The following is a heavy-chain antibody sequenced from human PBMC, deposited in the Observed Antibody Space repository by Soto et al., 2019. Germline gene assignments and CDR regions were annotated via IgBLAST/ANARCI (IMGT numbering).Heavy chain of an antibody. CDR1: GFTFSSYA. J-gene: IGHJ4*02. D-gene: IGHD4-17*01. V-gene: IGHV3-30-3*01. Sequence: QVQLVESEGGVVQPGRSLRLSCAASGFTFSSYAMHWVRQAPGKGLEWVAVISYDGSNKYYADSVKGRFTISRDNSKNTLYLQMNSLRAEDTAVYYCARESDYGGNSGPPFDYWGQGTLVTVSS. CDR2: ISYDGSNK. CDR3: ARESDYGGNSGPPFDY.